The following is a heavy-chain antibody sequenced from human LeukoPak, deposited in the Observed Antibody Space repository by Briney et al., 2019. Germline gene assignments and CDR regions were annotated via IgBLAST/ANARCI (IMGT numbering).Heavy chain of an antibody. Sequence: ASVKVSCKASGYTFTGYYMHWVRQAPGQGLEWMGRINPNSGGTNYPQKFQGRVTMTRDTSISTAYMELSRLRSDDTAVYYCFRTYYYDSSGLDYWGQGTLVTVSS. CDR2: INPNSGGT. D-gene: IGHD3-22*01. CDR1: GYTFTGYY. J-gene: IGHJ4*02. CDR3: FRTYYYDSSGLDY. V-gene: IGHV1-2*06.